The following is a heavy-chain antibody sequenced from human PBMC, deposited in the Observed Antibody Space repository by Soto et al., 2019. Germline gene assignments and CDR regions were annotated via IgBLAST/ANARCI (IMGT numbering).Heavy chain of an antibody. V-gene: IGHV1-8*01. J-gene: IGHJ5*02. CDR2: MNPNSGNT. D-gene: IGHD2-15*01. Sequence: ASVKVSCKASGYTFTSYDINWVGQATGKGLEWMGWMNPNSGNTGYAQKFQGRVTMTRNPSISTAYMELSSLRSEDTAVYYCARCRRACATPRGAWFDPWAQGTLLTVSS. CDR1: GYTFTSYD. CDR3: ARCRRACATPRGAWFDP.